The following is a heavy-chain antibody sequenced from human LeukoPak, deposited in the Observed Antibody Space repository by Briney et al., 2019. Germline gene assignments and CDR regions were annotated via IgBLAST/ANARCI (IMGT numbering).Heavy chain of an antibody. CDR2: ISGSGGST. CDR3: ATVTDGSGSYPIDY. D-gene: IGHD3-10*01. Sequence: GGSLRLSCAASGFTFSSYAMSWVRQAPGKGLEWVSAISGSGGSTYYADSVKGRFTISGDNSKNTLYLQMNSLRAEDTAVYYCATVTDGSGSYPIDYWGQGTLVTVSS. V-gene: IGHV3-23*01. J-gene: IGHJ4*02. CDR1: GFTFSSYA.